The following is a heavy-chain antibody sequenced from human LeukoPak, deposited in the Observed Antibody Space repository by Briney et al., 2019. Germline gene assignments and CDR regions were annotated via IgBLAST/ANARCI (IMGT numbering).Heavy chain of an antibody. V-gene: IGHV3-20*04. CDR1: GFIFDDYG. Sequence: GGSLRLSCAASGFIFDDYGMNWVRQAPGKGLEWVSGINFNGGITGYADFVKGRFTISRDNAKNFLFLQMSSLRDEDTALYYCARRSGDYALDVWGQGTTVTVSS. D-gene: IGHD6-19*01. CDR3: ARRSGDYALDV. CDR2: INFNGGIT. J-gene: IGHJ6*02.